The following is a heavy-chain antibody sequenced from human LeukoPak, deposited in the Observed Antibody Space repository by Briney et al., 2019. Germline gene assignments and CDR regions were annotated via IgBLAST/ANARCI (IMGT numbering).Heavy chain of an antibody. V-gene: IGHV1-8*01. Sequence: ASVKVSCKASGYTFTSYDINWVRQATGQGLEWMGWMNPNSGNTGYAQKVQGRVTMTRNTSISTAYMELSSLRSEDTAVYYCARGYRIKAQKIAVAGTVRYYYMDVWGKGTTVTISS. D-gene: IGHD6-19*01. CDR2: MNPNSGNT. CDR1: GYTFTSYD. J-gene: IGHJ6*03. CDR3: ARGYRIKAQKIAVAGTVRYYYMDV.